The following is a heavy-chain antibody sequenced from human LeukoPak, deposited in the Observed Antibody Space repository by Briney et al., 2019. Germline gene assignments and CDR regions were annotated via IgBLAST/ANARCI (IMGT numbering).Heavy chain of an antibody. Sequence: SETLSLTCAVSGGSFSGYYWSWIRQPPGQGLEWIGEINHSGSTNYNPSLKSRVTISVDTSKNQFSLKLSSVTAADTAVYYCARDGNPFDYWGQGILVTVSS. V-gene: IGHV4-34*01. CDR1: GGSFSGYY. J-gene: IGHJ4*02. CDR2: INHSGST. D-gene: IGHD5-24*01. CDR3: ARDGNPFDY.